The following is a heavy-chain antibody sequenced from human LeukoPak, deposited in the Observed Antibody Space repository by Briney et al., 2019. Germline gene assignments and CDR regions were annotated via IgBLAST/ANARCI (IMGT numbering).Heavy chain of an antibody. J-gene: IGHJ4*02. D-gene: IGHD2-15*01. CDR3: ARSPTGGSPFFDY. CDR1: GGPISTYY. CDR2: IYYSGGT. Sequence: SETLSLTCTVSGGPISTYYWSWIRQPPGKGLEWIGYIYYSGGTNYNPSLKSRLTISVDTSKNQFSLRLSSVTAADTAVYYCARSPTGGSPFFDYWGQGTLVTVSS. V-gene: IGHV4-59*01.